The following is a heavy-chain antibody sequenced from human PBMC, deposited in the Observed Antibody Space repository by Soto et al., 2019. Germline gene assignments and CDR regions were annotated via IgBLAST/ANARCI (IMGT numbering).Heavy chain of an antibody. V-gene: IGHV1-18*01. CDR1: GYTFTSYG. Sequence: ASVKVSCKASGYTFTSYGISWVRQAPGQGLEWMGWISAYNGNTNYAQKLRGRVTMTTDTSTSTAYMELRSLRSDDTAVYYCARVGAAAGRGAFDIWGQGTMVTVSS. CDR3: ARVGAAAGRGAFDI. D-gene: IGHD6-13*01. J-gene: IGHJ3*02. CDR2: ISAYNGNT.